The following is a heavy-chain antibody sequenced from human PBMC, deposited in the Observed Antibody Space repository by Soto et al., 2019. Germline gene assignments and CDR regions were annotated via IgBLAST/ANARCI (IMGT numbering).Heavy chain of an antibody. Sequence: EVQLVESGGGLVKPGGSLRLSCAASGFTFSSYSMNWVRQAPGKALEWVSSISSSSSYIYYADSVKGRFTISRDNAKNSLYLQMNSLRAEDTAVYYCARGVQMLRSDYPNNGYFQHWGQGTLVTVSS. CDR2: ISSSSSYI. CDR3: ARGVQMLRSDYPNNGYFQH. D-gene: IGHD4-17*01. J-gene: IGHJ1*01. CDR1: GFTFSSYS. V-gene: IGHV3-21*01.